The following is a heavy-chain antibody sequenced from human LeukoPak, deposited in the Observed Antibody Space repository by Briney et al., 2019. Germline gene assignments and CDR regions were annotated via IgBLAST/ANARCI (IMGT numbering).Heavy chain of an antibody. D-gene: IGHD3-9*01. V-gene: IGHV3-30*04. CDR1: GFTFSSYA. J-gene: IGHJ5*02. Sequence: GGSLRLSCAASGFTFSSYAMHWVRQAPGKGLEWVAVISYDGGNKYYADSVKGRFTISRDNSKNTLYLQMNSLRAEDTAVYYCARVSYYDILTGPIRFDPWGQGTLVTVSS. CDR3: ARVSYYDILTGPIRFDP. CDR2: ISYDGGNK.